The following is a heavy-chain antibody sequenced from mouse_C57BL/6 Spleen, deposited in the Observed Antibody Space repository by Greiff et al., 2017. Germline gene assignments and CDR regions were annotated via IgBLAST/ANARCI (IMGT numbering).Heavy chain of an antibody. CDR2: ISSGSSTI. J-gene: IGHJ2*01. V-gene: IGHV5-17*01. D-gene: IGHD4-1*01. CDR3: ARSLGQYYFDY. CDR1: GFTFSDYG. Sequence: EVKLMESGGGLVKPGGSLKLSCAASGFTFSDYGMHWVRQAPEKGLEWVAYISSGSSTIYYAATVKGRFTISKDNAKNTLCLQMTSLRAEYTAMYYCARSLGQYYFDYWGQGTTLTVSS.